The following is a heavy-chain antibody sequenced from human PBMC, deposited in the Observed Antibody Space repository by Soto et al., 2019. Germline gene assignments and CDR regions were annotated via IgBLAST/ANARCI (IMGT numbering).Heavy chain of an antibody. Sequence: SXSVKDSCKASGYTFTSYAMHWVRQAPGQRLEWMGWINAGNGNTKYSQKFQGRVTITRDTSASTAYMELSSLRSEDTAVYYCARDRSQYNWFDPWGQGTLVTVSS. J-gene: IGHJ5*02. CDR1: GYTFTSYA. CDR3: ARDRSQYNWFDP. V-gene: IGHV1-3*01. CDR2: INAGNGNT.